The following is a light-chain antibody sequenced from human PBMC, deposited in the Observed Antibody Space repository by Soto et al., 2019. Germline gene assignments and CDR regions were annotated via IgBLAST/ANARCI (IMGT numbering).Light chain of an antibody. CDR1: QSVSSSY. J-gene: IGKJ5*01. CDR2: GAS. V-gene: IGKV3-20*01. Sequence: EIVLTQSPCTLSLSPGERATLSCRSSQSVSSSYLAWYQQKPGQAPRLLIHGASSRATGIPDRISGSGSGTDFTLTISRLEPEDFAVYYCQQYGSSPITFGQGTRLEIK. CDR3: QQYGSSPIT.